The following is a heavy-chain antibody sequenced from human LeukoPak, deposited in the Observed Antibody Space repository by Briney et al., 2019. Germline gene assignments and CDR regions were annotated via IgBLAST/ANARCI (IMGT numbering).Heavy chain of an antibody. CDR3: ARVWLRYFDWKFDP. V-gene: IGHV4-59*01. CDR2: IYYSGST. CDR1: GGSISSYY. J-gene: IGHJ5*02. D-gene: IGHD3-9*01. Sequence: SETLCLTCTVSGGSISSYYWSWIRQPPGKGLEWIGYIYYSGSTNYNPSLKSRVTISVDTSKNQFSLKLSSVTAADTAVYYCARVWLRYFDWKFDPWGQGTLVTVSS.